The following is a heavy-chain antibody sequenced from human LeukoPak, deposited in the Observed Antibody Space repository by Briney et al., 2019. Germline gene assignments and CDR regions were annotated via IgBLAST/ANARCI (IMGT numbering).Heavy chain of an antibody. CDR3: AKDDSVRAFDY. CDR1: GFTFSNYW. D-gene: IGHD3-16*01. J-gene: IGHJ4*02. V-gene: IGHV3-23*01. Sequence: GGSLRLSCAASGFTFSNYWMHWVRQAPGKGLEWVSSLSNSGIGIYYADSVKGRFTISRDNSKNTLYLQMNSLRAEDTAVYYCAKDDSVRAFDYWGQGTLVTVSS. CDR2: LSNSGIGI.